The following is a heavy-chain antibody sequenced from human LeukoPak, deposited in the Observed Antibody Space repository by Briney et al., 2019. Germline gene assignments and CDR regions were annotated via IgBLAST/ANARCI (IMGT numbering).Heavy chain of an antibody. V-gene: IGHV3-74*01. CDR3: TRVFVGDEYSSSGY. J-gene: IGHJ4*02. Sequence: GGSLTLSCAASGFTFSRYYMHWVRQAPGKGLVWVSRINSDGRSTTYADSVRGRFTVSRDNAKNTLYLQMNSLKVEDTAMYYCTRVFVGDEYSSSGYWGQGTLVTVSS. CDR2: INSDGRST. CDR1: GFTFSRYY. D-gene: IGHD6-13*01.